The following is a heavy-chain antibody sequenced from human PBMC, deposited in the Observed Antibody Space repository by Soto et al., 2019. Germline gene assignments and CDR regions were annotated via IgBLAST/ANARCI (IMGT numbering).Heavy chain of an antibody. D-gene: IGHD1-26*01. CDR1: GGSVTSYY. Sequence: QVQLQESGPGLVKPSETLSLTCTVSGGSVTSYYWSWIRQPAGKGLEWIGRIYSTGSTSYNPSLNSRVTMSVDTSKNHFSLKLTSVTAADTAVYYCARDAPGNYFVSWNQGILVTVSS. CDR3: ARDAPGNYFVS. J-gene: IGHJ4*02. CDR2: IYSTGST. V-gene: IGHV4-4*07.